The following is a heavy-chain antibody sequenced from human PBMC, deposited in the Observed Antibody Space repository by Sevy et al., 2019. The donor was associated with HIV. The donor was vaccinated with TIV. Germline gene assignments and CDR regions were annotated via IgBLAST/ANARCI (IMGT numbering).Heavy chain of an antibody. Sequence: SETLSLTCTVSGGSISSSSYYWGWIRQPPGKGLEWIGSIYYSGSTYYNPSLKSRVTISVDTSKNQFSLKLGSVTAADTAVYYCARPSGGYYGSGSYRGGYWFDPWGQGTLVTVSS. V-gene: IGHV4-39*01. CDR3: ARPSGGYYGSGSYRGGYWFDP. CDR2: IYYSGST. J-gene: IGHJ5*02. CDR1: GGSISSSSYY. D-gene: IGHD3-10*01.